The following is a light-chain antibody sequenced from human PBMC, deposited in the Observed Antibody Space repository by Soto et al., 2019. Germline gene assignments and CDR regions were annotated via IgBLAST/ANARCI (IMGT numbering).Light chain of an antibody. CDR3: SSYASGRNFYV. CDR2: EVT. J-gene: IGLJ1*01. V-gene: IGLV2-8*01. Sequence: QSALTQPPSASGSPGQSVTISCTGTSRDIGGYNHVSWYQQHPGQAPKLMIYEVTKRPSGVPDRFSGSKSGNMASLTVSGLQAGDEADYYCSSYASGRNFYVFGTGTKVTVL. CDR1: SRDIGGYNH.